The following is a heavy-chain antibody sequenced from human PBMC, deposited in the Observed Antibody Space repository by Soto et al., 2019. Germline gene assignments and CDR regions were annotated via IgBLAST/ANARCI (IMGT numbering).Heavy chain of an antibody. Sequence: VGSLRLSGTVSGVTFSNYAMNWVRQAPGKGLEWVSSLSGSGGTTYYADSVKGRFIISRDNSKNTLYLLMNSLRAEDTALYYCAKQRADYGSGADTFYFDSWGQGALVTVSS. CDR2: LSGSGGTT. V-gene: IGHV3-23*01. CDR1: GVTFSNYA. CDR3: AKQRADYGSGADTFYFDS. J-gene: IGHJ4*02. D-gene: IGHD3-10*01.